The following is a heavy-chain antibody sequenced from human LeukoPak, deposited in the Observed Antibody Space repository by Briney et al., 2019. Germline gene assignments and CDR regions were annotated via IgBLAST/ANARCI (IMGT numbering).Heavy chain of an antibody. D-gene: IGHD6-19*01. CDR3: ARDLGNVADYYFDY. CDR1: GYTFTGYY. V-gene: IGHV1-2*02. J-gene: IGHJ4*02. Sequence: ASVKVSCKASGYTFTGYYMHWVRQAPGQGLEWMGWINPNSGGTNYAQKFQGRVTMTRDTSISTAYMELSRLRSDDTAVYYCARDLGNVADYYFDYWGQGTLVTVSS. CDR2: INPNSGGT.